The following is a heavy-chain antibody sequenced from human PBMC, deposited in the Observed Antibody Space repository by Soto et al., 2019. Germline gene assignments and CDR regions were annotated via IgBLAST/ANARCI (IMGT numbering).Heavy chain of an antibody. J-gene: IGHJ3*02. CDR1: GFTFSSYE. CDR3: ASYCSSTSCYQLKNAFDI. D-gene: IGHD2-2*01. Sequence: GGSLRLSCAASGFTFSSYEMNWVRQAPGKGLEWVSYISSSGSTIYYADSVKGRFTISRDNTKNSLYLQMNSLRAEDTAVYYCASYCSSTSCYQLKNAFDIWGQGTMVTVSS. V-gene: IGHV3-48*03. CDR2: ISSSGSTI.